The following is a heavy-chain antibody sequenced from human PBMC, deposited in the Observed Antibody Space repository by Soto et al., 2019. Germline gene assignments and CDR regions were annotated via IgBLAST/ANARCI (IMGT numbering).Heavy chain of an antibody. Sequence: GGSLRLSCAASGFTFSSYGMHWVRQAPGKGLEWVAVISYDGSNKYYADSVKGRFTISRDNSKNTLYLQMNSLRAEDTAVYYCAKDSGYYGSGTHYSCGMDVWGQGTTVTVSS. D-gene: IGHD3-10*01. CDR2: ISYDGSNK. J-gene: IGHJ6*02. V-gene: IGHV3-30*18. CDR3: AKDSGYYGSGTHYSCGMDV. CDR1: GFTFSSYG.